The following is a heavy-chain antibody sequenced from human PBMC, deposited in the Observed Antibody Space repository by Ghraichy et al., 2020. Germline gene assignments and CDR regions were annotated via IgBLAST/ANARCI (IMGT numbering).Heavy chain of an antibody. CDR1: GYTFTGYY. CDR2: INPNSGGT. J-gene: IGHJ5*02. CDR3: AREGTYYDFWSGYPTHNWFDP. D-gene: IGHD3-3*01. V-gene: IGHV1-2*02. Sequence: ASVKVSCKASGYTFTGYYMHWVRQAPGQGLEWMGWINPNSGGTNYAQKFQGRVTMTRDTSISTAYMELSRLRSDDTAVYYCAREGTYYDFWSGYPTHNWFDPWGQGTLVTVSS.